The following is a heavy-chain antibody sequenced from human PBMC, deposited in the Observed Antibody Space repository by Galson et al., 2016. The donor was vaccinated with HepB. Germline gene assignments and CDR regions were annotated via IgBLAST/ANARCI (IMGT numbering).Heavy chain of an antibody. CDR2: INPNSGGT. D-gene: IGHD6-13*01. Sequence: SVKVSCKASGYTFTSYGISWLRQAPGQGLEWMGWINPNSGGTNFAQKFQGRVTMTRDTSITTAYMELSRLRSDDTAIYYCARDMGGLIAAAGTLDYWGQGTLVTVSS. CDR1: GYTFTSYG. J-gene: IGHJ4*02. CDR3: ARDMGGLIAAAGTLDY. V-gene: IGHV1-2*02.